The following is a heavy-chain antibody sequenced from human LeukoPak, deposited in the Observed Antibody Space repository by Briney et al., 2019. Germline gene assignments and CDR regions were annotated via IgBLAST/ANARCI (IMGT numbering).Heavy chain of an antibody. CDR1: GFAFSRYW. J-gene: IGHJ4*02. CDR2: IKSKTFGGTT. Sequence: GGSLRLSCAASGFAFSRYWMSWVRQAPGKGLEWVGLIKSKTFGGTTDYAAPVKGRFTISRDDSKNTVLLQMNSLKTEDTAVYYCTTVRPGTSGYSYWGQGTLVTVSS. V-gene: IGHV3-15*01. D-gene: IGHD3-22*01. CDR3: TTVRPGTSGYSY.